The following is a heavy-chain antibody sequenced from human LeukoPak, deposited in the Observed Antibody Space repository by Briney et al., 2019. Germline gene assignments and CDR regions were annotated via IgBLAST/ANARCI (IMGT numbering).Heavy chain of an antibody. J-gene: IGHJ4*02. V-gene: IGHV4-4*07. CDR2: IYRSGST. CDR3: ARGGDSIVGAYV. CDR1: GCTISSGSISRYS. D-gene: IGHD1-26*01. Sequence: AETLSLTCTVSGCTISSGSISRYSWSWIRQRAGRGLEWIGRIYRSGSTNYNPSLKSRITMSIDTSKNQFSLKLSSVTAADTAVYYCARGGDSIVGAYVWGQGTLVTVSS.